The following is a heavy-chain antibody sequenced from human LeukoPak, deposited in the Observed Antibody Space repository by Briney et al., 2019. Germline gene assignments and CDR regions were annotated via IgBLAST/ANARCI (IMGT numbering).Heavy chain of an antibody. CDR3: ARKPPGIAAAGTRKGIDY. CDR2: ISSSGSTI. J-gene: IGHJ4*02. V-gene: IGHV3-48*03. D-gene: IGHD6-13*01. Sequence: GGSLRLSCAASGFTFSSYEMNWVRQAPGKGLEWVSYISSSGSTIYYADSVKGRFTISRDNAKNTLYLQMNSLRAEDTAVYYCARKPPGIAAAGTRKGIDYWGQGTLVTVSS. CDR1: GFTFSSYE.